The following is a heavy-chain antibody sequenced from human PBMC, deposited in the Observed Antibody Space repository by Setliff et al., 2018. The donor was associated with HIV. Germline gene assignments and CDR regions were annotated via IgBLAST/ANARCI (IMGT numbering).Heavy chain of an antibody. CDR1: GFTFINFY. Sequence: ASVKVSCKASGFTFINFYIYWVRQAPGQGLEWVGRISPNSGGTDYSQKFQGRVSMTRDTSTNTAYLDLTNLTSDDTAVYFCVKDGGPWGSGDWGQGTLVTVSS. D-gene: IGHD7-27*01. V-gene: IGHV1-2*06. CDR3: VKDGGPWGSGD. J-gene: IGHJ4*02. CDR2: ISPNSGGT.